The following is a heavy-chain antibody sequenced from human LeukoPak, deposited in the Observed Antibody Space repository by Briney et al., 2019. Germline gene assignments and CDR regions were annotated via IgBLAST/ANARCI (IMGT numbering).Heavy chain of an antibody. D-gene: IGHD6-13*01. CDR3: ARDLYSSSWYSFLDSGWYEGEDY. Sequence: SETLSLTCTVSGVSISSYYWSWLRQPPGKGLEWIGYIYYSGSTNYNPSLKSRVTISVDTSKNQFSLKLSSVTAADTAVYYCARDLYSSSWYSFLDSGWYEGEDYWGQGTLVTVSS. V-gene: IGHV4-59*01. CDR2: IYYSGST. CDR1: GVSISSYY. J-gene: IGHJ4*02.